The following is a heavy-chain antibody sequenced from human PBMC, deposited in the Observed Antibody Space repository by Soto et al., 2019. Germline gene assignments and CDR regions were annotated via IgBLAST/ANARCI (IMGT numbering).Heavy chain of an antibody. V-gene: IGHV4-34*02. CDR2: ISHSGSR. D-gene: IGHD6-19*01. CDR1: GGSFSGYF. Sequence: QVQLQQWGAGLLKASETLSLTCVVSGGSFSGYFWTWIRQSPGRGLEWIGEISHSGSRNYNPAFQSRVIISVDSFKNHGSLKLSSVTAADSATYFCARGLAYDRPITVAEPFDSWGQGTLVTVSS. CDR3: ARGLAYDRPITVAEPFDS. J-gene: IGHJ4*02.